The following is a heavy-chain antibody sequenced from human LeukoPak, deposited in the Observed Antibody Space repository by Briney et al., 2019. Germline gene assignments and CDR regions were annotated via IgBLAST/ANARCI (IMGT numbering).Heavy chain of an antibody. V-gene: IGHV1-8*02. D-gene: IGHD3-3*01. J-gene: IGHJ6*02. CDR1: GYTFTSYY. Sequence: GASVKVSCKASGYTFTSYYMHWVRQAPGQGLEWMGWMNPNSGNTGYAQKFQGRVTMTRNTSISTAYMELSSLRSEDTAVYYCARDPYDSLVGGYYGMDVWGQGTTVTVSS. CDR3: ARDPYDSLVGGYYGMDV. CDR2: MNPNSGNT.